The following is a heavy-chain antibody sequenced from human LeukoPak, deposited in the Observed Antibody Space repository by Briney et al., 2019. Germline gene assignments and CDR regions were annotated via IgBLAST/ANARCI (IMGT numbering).Heavy chain of an antibody. V-gene: IGHV4-30-4*08. CDR3: ASTVAGMRH. CDR1: GASISSYY. J-gene: IGHJ4*02. Sequence: SQTLSLTCTVSGASISSYYWSWIRQPPGTGLEWIGYIYYSGSTYYNPSLKSRVTISVDTSKNQFSLKLSSVTAADTAVCYCASTVAGMRHWGQGTLVTVSS. D-gene: IGHD6-13*01. CDR2: IYYSGST.